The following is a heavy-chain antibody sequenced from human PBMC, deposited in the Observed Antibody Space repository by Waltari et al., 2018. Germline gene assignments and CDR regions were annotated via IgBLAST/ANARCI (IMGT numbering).Heavy chain of an antibody. D-gene: IGHD4-4*01. J-gene: IGHJ4*02. CDR2: ISSRSDTI. CDR3: VRGFLSNSFDY. V-gene: IGHV3-48*02. CDR1: GFNTAGCS. Sequence: EVPLVESGGGPVQPGGSLTLPCAVTGFNTAGCSMDCGRQVPGKGLEWISFISSRSDTIYYADSVRGRFAISRSNAKNSVYLHMTSLADEDTAIYYCVRGFLSNSFDYWGRGTLVTVSS.